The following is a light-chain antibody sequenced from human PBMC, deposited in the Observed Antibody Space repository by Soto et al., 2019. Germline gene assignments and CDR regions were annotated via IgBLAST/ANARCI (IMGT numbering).Light chain of an antibody. J-gene: IGKJ2*01. Sequence: DIVMTQSPLSLPVTPGEPASISCRSSQSLLHSNGYNYLDWYLQKPGQSPQLLIYLGSNRASGVPDRFSGSGSGTDFTLKISRVEAEDDGVYYCMQALQTPFPYTFGQGTKLEIK. CDR1: QSLLHSNGYNY. V-gene: IGKV2-28*01. CDR3: MQALQTPFPYT. CDR2: LGS.